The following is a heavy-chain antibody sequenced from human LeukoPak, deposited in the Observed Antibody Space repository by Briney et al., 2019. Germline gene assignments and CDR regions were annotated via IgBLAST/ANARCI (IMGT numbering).Heavy chain of an antibody. CDR3: ARLDEGFYYDGSGYYF. CDR1: GYRFTNYR. J-gene: IGHJ4*02. D-gene: IGHD3-22*01. V-gene: IGHV5-51*01. Sequence: GESLKISCRGSGYRFTNYRIAWVRQMPGKGLEWMGIIYPGDSETTYSPSFQGQVTISADKSINTAYLQWSSLKTSDTAMYYCARLDEGFYYDGSGYYFWGQGTLVTVSS. CDR2: IYPGDSET.